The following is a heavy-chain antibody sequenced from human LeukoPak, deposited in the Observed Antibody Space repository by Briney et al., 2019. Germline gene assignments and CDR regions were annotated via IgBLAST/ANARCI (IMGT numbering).Heavy chain of an antibody. Sequence: SQTLSLTCTVSGGSISSGDHYWSWIRQPPGKGLEWIGYIYYSGSTYYNPSLKSRVTISVDTSKNQFSLKLSSVTAADTAVYYCARVPVIRDYFDYWGQGTLVTVSS. D-gene: IGHD2-21*01. J-gene: IGHJ4*02. V-gene: IGHV4-30-4*01. CDR2: IYYSGST. CDR3: ARVPVIRDYFDY. CDR1: GGSISSGDHY.